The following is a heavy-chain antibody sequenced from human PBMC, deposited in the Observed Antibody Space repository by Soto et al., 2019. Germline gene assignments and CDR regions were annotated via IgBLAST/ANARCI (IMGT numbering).Heavy chain of an antibody. V-gene: IGHV3-23*01. CDR3: ATDFTRYASLPYYFDY. CDR1: GFTFSSYA. D-gene: IGHD3-16*01. Sequence: GGSLRLSCAASGFTFSSYAMSWVRQAPGKGLEWVSAISGSGGSTYYADSVKGRFTISRDNSKNTLYLQMNSLRAEDTAVYYCATDFTRYASLPYYFDYWGQGTLVTVSS. J-gene: IGHJ4*02. CDR2: ISGSGGST.